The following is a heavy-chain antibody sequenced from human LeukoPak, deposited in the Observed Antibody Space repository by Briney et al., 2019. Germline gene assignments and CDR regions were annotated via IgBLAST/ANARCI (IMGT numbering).Heavy chain of an antibody. D-gene: IGHD3-10*01. CDR3: AKHDERYY. CDR2: IKEDGSAK. CDR1: GFTFSKSW. V-gene: IGHV3-7*01. J-gene: IGHJ4*02. Sequence: GGSLRLSCAASGFTFSKSWISGLRQTPQKGLEWVANIKEDGSAKYYVDYVKGRFTISRDNDKNSLYLQMNSLRAEDTAVYYCAKHDERYYWGQGTLVTVSS.